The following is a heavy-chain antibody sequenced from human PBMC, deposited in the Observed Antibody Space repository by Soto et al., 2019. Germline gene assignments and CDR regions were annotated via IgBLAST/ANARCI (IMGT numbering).Heavy chain of an antibody. J-gene: IGHJ4*02. CDR2: IYHSGDT. Sequence: QVQLQESGPGLVKPSQTLSLTCSVSGDSMSSGAYYWSWIRQHPGKGLEWIAYIYHSGDTHYNPSLRSRITISVDTSTNQFSLKLTSVSDADTAVYYCASTYSGYLDNWGQGTLVTVSS. V-gene: IGHV4-31*03. D-gene: IGHD3-22*01. CDR3: ASTYSGYLDN. CDR1: GDSMSSGAYY.